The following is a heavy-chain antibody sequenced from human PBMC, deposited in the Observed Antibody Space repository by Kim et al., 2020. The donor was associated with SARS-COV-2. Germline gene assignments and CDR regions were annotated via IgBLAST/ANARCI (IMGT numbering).Heavy chain of an antibody. V-gene: IGHV4-39*01. CDR3: ARLWTIFAPSYYYGMDV. CDR1: GGSISSSSYY. CDR2: IYYSGST. J-gene: IGHJ6*02. D-gene: IGHD3-3*01. Sequence: SETLSLTCTVSGGSISSSSYYWGWIRQPPGKGLEWIGSIYYSGSTYYNPSLKSRVTISVDTSKNQFSLKLSSVTAADTAVYYCARLWTIFAPSYYYGMDVWGQGTTVTVSS.